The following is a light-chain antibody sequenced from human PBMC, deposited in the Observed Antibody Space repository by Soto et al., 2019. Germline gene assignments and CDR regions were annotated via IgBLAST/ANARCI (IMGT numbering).Light chain of an antibody. CDR3: SSFTTANTWV. Sequence: QSALTQPASVSGSPGQSITISCTGTSSDVGSNNFVSWFQQHPGKAPKLMIYEVTNRPSGVSYRFSGSKSGNTASLTISGLQAEDEADYYCSSFTTANTWVFGGGTQLTVL. CDR2: EVT. CDR1: SSDVGSNNF. V-gene: IGLV2-14*01. J-gene: IGLJ3*02.